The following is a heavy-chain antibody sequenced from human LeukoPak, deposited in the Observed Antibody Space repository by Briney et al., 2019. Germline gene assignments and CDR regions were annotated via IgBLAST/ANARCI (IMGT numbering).Heavy chain of an antibody. CDR3: AREGDFYAFDI. CDR1: GFTFSSYS. D-gene: IGHD3-16*01. V-gene: IGHV3-21*01. CDR2: ISSSSSYI. J-gene: IGHJ3*02. Sequence: PGGPLRLSCAASGFTFSSYSMNWVRQAPGKGLEWVSSISSSSSYIYYADSVKGRFTISRDNAKNSLYLQMNSLRAEDTAVYYCAREGDFYAFDIWGQGTMVTVSS.